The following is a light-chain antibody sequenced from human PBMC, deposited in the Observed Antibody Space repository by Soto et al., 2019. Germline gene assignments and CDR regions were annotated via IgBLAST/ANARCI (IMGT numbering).Light chain of an antibody. CDR1: QSVSSY. Sequence: EIVLTQSPATLSLSPGERATLSCRASQSVSSYLAWYQQKPGQAPRLLIYYASNRATGIPARFSGSGSGTDLTLTISSLEPEYFAVYYCQQRSNWPPFTFGPGTKVDI. V-gene: IGKV3-11*01. J-gene: IGKJ3*01. CDR2: YAS. CDR3: QQRSNWPPFT.